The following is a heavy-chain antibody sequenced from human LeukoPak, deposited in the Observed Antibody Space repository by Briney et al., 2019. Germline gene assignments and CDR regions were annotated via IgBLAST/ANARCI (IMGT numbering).Heavy chain of an antibody. CDR2: ISSSGNT. J-gene: IGHJ6*04. CDR1: RGSINTYF. CDR3: ARGILWFGDDV. D-gene: IGHD3-10*01. Sequence: PSETLSLTCTVSRGSINTYFLNWIRQPAGKGLEWIGHISSSGNTNYNPSLKSRVTMSVDTSKNQFSLKLTSVTAADTAVYYCARGILWFGDDVWGKGTMVTISS. V-gene: IGHV4-4*07.